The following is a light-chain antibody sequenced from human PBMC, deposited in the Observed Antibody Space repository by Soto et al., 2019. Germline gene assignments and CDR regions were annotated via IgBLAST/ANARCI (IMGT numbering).Light chain of an antibody. CDR3: PPCDGSLNVNL. Sequence: QSVLTQPPSASGTPGQRVTISCSGSSSSIGSNSVNWYQQLPRTAPKVLIYTNSQRPSGVPDRFSGSKSGTSASLPISGLQPKDEPYYYCPPCDGSLNVNLFRTGTKLTVL. CDR2: TNS. CDR1: SSSIGSNS. V-gene: IGLV1-44*01. J-gene: IGLJ1*01.